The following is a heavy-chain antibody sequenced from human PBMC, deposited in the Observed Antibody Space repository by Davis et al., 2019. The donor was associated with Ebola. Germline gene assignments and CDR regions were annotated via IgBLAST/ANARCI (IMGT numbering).Heavy chain of an antibody. CDR1: GFTFSSHA. CDR3: ARGPDVVALVAPTLPDY. Sequence: GESLKISCAASGFTFSSHAMHWVRQGPGKGLEWVAITSFHGKNEYYADSVKGRFAISRDNAKDTLSLQMNSLRPEDTGIYYCARGPDVVALVAPTLPDYWGQGTLVTVSS. J-gene: IGHJ4*02. CDR2: TSFHGKNE. D-gene: IGHD2-15*01. V-gene: IGHV3-30*09.